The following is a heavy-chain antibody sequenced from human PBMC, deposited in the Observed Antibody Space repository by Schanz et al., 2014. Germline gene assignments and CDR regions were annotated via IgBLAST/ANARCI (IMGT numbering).Heavy chain of an antibody. CDR1: GFIFGSSV. Sequence: DVQLLDSGGGLVQPGGSLRLSCAASGFIFGSSVMAWVRQAPGKGLEWVAGITGASDHIDYAESVKGRFTISRDNTKNTLYLQMNSLRAEDTAVYCCLAPDYGMDVWGQGTTVTVSS. J-gene: IGHJ6*02. CDR3: LAPDYGMDV. D-gene: IGHD5-12*01. V-gene: IGHV3-23*01. CDR2: ITGASDHI.